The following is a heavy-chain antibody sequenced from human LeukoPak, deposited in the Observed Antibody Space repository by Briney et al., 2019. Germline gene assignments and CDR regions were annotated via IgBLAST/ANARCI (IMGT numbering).Heavy chain of an antibody. Sequence: SETLSLTCTVSGGSISSYYWSWIRQSPGKGLEWIGYIYYSGSTNYNPSLKSRVTISVDTSKNQFSLKLSSVTAADTAVYYCARAVAGTSYFDYWGQGTLVTVSS. J-gene: IGHJ4*02. D-gene: IGHD6-19*01. CDR1: GGSISSYY. CDR3: ARAVAGTSYFDY. CDR2: IYYSGST. V-gene: IGHV4-59*08.